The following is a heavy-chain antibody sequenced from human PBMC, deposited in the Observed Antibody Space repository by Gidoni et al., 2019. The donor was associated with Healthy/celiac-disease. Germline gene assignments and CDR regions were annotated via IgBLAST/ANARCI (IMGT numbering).Heavy chain of an antibody. D-gene: IGHD6-19*01. V-gene: IGHV3-48*01. CDR3: ARGGSTSSSGWYSV. CDR1: GFTFSSYS. CDR2: ISSTSSPI. J-gene: IGHJ4*02. Sequence: EVQLVESGGGLVQPGGSLRLSGAAAGFTFSSYSRNWVRQAPGKGLVLVSYISSTSSPIYYAASVKGRFTISRDNAKNSLYLQMNSLRAEDTAVYYCARGGSTSSSGWYSVWGQGTLVTVSS.